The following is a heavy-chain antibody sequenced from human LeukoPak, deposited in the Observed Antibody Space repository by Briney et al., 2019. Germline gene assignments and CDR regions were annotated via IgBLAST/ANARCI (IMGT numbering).Heavy chain of an antibody. J-gene: IGHJ4*02. CDR1: GGTFSSYA. CDR2: IIPILGTA. V-gene: IGHV1-69*11. Sequence: SVKVSCKASGGTFSSYAISWVRQAPGQGLEWMGRIIPILGTANYAQKFQGRVTITTDESTSTAYMELSSLRSEDTAVYYCASSPLPIRGVINDYFDYWGQGTLVTVSS. D-gene: IGHD3-10*01. CDR3: ASSPLPIRGVINDYFDY.